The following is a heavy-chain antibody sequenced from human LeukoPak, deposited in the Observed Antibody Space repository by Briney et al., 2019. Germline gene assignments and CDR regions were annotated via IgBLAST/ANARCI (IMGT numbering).Heavy chain of an antibody. J-gene: IGHJ4*02. CDR3: ARGGCSGGSCFDY. D-gene: IGHD2-15*01. CDR1: GFTFSSYS. V-gene: IGHV3-21*01. CDR2: ISSSSSYI. Sequence: PGGSLRLSCAASGFTFSSYSMNWVRQAPGKGLEWVSSISSSSSYIYYADSVKGRFTISRDNAKNSLYLQMNSLRAEDTAVYYCARGGCSGGSCFDYWGQGTLVTVSS.